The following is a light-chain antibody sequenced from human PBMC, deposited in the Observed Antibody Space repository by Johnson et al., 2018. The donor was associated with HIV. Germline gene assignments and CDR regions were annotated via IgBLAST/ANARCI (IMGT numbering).Light chain of an antibody. J-gene: IGLJ1*01. V-gene: IGLV1-51*02. Sequence: QSVLTQPPSVSAAPGQKVTISCSGSYSNIGNNYVSWYQQLPGTAPKLLIYKNDKRPSGIPDRFSGSKSGTSATLGISGLQTGDEADYYCGTWDSSLSAYVCGTATKVTGL. CDR3: GTWDSSLSAYV. CDR2: KND. CDR1: YSNIGNNY.